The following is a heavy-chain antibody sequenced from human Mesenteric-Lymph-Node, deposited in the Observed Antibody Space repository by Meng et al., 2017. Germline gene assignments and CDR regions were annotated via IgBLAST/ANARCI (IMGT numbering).Heavy chain of an antibody. D-gene: IGHD6-13*01. CDR2: INNGGGST. CDR1: GFMFNGYW. Sequence: GESLKISCAASGFMFNGYWMHWVRQVPGKGLVWVSQINNGGGSTIYADSVKGRFTISRDNAKNTLYLQMNSLGAEDTAVYYCARRAAAGIRSNAFDIWGQGTMVTVSS. V-gene: IGHV3-74*01. CDR3: ARRAAAGIRSNAFDI. J-gene: IGHJ3*02.